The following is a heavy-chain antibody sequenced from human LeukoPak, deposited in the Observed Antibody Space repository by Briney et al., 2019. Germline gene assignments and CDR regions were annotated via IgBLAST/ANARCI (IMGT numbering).Heavy chain of an antibody. Sequence: GGSLRLSCAASGFXFTNAWMTWVRQAPGKGLEWVGLIKSNIDGGTTDYPAPVKGRFTISRDDSKNTLYLQMTSLKTEDTAVYYCTSSGSSGAGDFDYWGQGVLVTVSS. CDR1: GFXFTNAW. CDR3: TSSGSSGAGDFDY. V-gene: IGHV3-15*01. D-gene: IGHD1-26*01. CDR2: IKSNIDGGTT. J-gene: IGHJ4*02.